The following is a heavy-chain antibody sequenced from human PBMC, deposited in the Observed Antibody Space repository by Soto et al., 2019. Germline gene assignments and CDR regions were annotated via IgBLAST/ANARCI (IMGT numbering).Heavy chain of an antibody. CDR1: GFTFSSYA. Sequence: GGSLRLSCGASGFTFSSYAMHWVRQAPGKGPEWAAVISYDGSHKYYGDSVKGRFTISRDNSKNTLDLQMNSLRIEDTAVYFCAKDLAVGASMSVYDFWGQGTMVTVSS. D-gene: IGHD1-26*01. CDR2: ISYDGSHK. CDR3: AKDLAVGASMSVYDF. V-gene: IGHV3-30*04. J-gene: IGHJ3*01.